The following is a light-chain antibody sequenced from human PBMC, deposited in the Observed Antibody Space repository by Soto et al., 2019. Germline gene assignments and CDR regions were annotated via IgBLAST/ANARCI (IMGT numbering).Light chain of an antibody. V-gene: IGKV3-15*01. CDR2: GTS. CDR1: QSVSSN. J-gene: IGKJ1*01. CDR3: QQYNKWPLWT. Sequence: EIVMTQSPATLSLSPGERATLSCRASQSVSSNLVWYQQKPGQAPRLLIYGTSTRATGIPARFSGSGSGTEFTLPISSLQSEDIAVYHCQQYNKWPLWTFGQGTKVEIK.